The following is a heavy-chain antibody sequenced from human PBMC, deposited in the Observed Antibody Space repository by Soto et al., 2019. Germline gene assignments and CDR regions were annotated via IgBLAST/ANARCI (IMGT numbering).Heavy chain of an antibody. CDR1: GGSISSYY. V-gene: IGHV4-59*01. D-gene: IGHD6-19*01. J-gene: IGHJ4*02. Sequence: KPSETLSLTCTVSGGSISSYYWSWIRQPPGKGLEWIGYIHYSGSTNYNPSLKSRVTISVDTSKNQFSLKLSSVTAADTAVYFCARFGSGWLFDYWGQGALVTVS. CDR3: ARFGSGWLFDY. CDR2: IHYSGST.